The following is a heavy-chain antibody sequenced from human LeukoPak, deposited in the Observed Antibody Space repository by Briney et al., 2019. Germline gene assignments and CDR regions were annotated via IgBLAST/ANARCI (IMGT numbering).Heavy chain of an antibody. CDR1: GYSFTSYW. CDR3: ARPNVAALDAFDI. J-gene: IGHJ3*02. V-gene: IGHV5-51*01. Sequence: GESLKISCKGSGYSFTSYWIGWVRQMPGKGLEWMGIIYPGDSDTRYSPSFQGQVTISADKSISTAYLQWSSLKASDTAMYYCARPNVAALDAFDIWGQGTMVAVSS. CDR2: IYPGDSDT. D-gene: IGHD6-13*01.